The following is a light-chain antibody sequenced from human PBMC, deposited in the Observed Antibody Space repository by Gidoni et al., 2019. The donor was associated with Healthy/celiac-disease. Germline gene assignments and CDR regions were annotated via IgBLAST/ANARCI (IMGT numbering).Light chain of an antibody. CDR1: SSDVGGYNY. J-gene: IGLJ1*01. CDR2: DVS. CDR3: CSYAGSYTYV. Sequence: QSALTQPSPVYGAPGPSVTISCTGTSSDVGGYNYVSGYQQNPGKAPKLMIYDVSQRPSGVPDRFSGSKSGNTASLTISGLQAEDEADYYCCSYAGSYTYVFGTGTKFTVL. V-gene: IGLV2-11*01.